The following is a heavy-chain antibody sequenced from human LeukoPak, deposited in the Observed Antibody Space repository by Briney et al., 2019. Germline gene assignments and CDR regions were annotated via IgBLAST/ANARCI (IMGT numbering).Heavy chain of an antibody. D-gene: IGHD3-10*01. V-gene: IGHV4-30-4*01. CDR1: GDSISSGNNY. Sequence: PSETLSLTCTVSGDSISSGNNYWGWIRQPPGKGLEWIGYIYYSGSTHYNPSLKSRVTISVDTSKNQFSLKLSSVTAADTAVYYCARDGSINMVGRFDPWGQGTLVTVSS. CDR3: ARDGSINMVGRFDP. J-gene: IGHJ5*02. CDR2: IYYSGST.